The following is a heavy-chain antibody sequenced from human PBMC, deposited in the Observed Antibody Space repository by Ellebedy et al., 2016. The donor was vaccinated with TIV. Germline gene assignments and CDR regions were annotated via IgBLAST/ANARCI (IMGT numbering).Heavy chain of an antibody. V-gene: IGHV4-34*01. Sequence: MPSETLSLTCAVSGGSFSNYYWNWIRQSPGKGLEWIGEINHSGTTNYNPALKGRVTISADSSKRQFSLRLTSLTAAETAVYYCAIWGMQPHDAWGQGTLVTVSS. CDR2: INHSGTT. J-gene: IGHJ5*02. CDR3: AIWGMQPHDA. D-gene: IGHD7-27*01. CDR1: GGSFSNYY.